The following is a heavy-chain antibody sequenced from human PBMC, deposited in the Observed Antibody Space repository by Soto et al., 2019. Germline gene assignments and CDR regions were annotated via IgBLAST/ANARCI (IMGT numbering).Heavy chain of an antibody. CDR1: GGIFSRYA. CDR2: IIPIFGTP. CDR3: ARGPYSGSYYDYYFAMDV. J-gene: IGHJ6*02. D-gene: IGHD1-26*01. V-gene: IGHV1-69*01. Sequence: SVKGSCNASGGIFSRYAISWVRQAPGQGLEWMGGIIPIFGTPNYAQKFQGRVTITADESTSTGYMELSSLRSEDTAVYYCARGPYSGSYYDYYFAMDVWGQGTAVTVSS.